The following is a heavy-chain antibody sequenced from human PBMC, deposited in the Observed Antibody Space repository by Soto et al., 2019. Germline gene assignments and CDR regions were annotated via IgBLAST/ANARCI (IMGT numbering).Heavy chain of an antibody. J-gene: IGHJ6*02. CDR3: AKWAHNGMDV. CDR1: GYTFSDYG. CDR2: ITYDGNKK. V-gene: IGHV3-30*18. Sequence: QAQLVESGGGVVQPGRSLRLSCAASGYTFSDYGMHWVRQAPGKGLEWVAVITYDGNKKYYADSVKGRFTISRDNSKKTLYMQMNRLRGEDTAVYYCAKWAHNGMDVWGQGTTVTVSS.